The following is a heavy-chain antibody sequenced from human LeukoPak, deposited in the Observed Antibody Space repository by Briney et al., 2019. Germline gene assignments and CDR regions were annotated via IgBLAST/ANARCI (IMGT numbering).Heavy chain of an antibody. CDR2: IYYSGST. D-gene: IGHD4-17*01. J-gene: IGHJ3*02. V-gene: IGHV4-31*03. CDR3: ARTSVTTLAGAFDI. Sequence: SETLSLTCTVSGDSISSGGYYWSWIRQHPGKGLEWIGYIYYSGSTYYNPSLKSRVTISVDTSKNQFSLKLSSVTAADTAVYYCARTSVTTLAGAFDIWGQGTMVTVSS. CDR1: GDSISSGGYY.